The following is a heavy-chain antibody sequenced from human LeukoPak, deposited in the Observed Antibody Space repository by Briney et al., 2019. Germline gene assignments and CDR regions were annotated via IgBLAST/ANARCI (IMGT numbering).Heavy chain of an antibody. V-gene: IGHV4-39*01. CDR1: GGSISSSSYY. D-gene: IGHD3-10*01. CDR3: ASFPHLYYYGSGSPSGSPSPGY. CDR2: IYYSGST. J-gene: IGHJ4*02. Sequence: PSETLSLTCTVSGGSISSSSYYWGWIRQPPGKGLEWIGSIYYSGSTYYNPSLKSRVTISVDTSKNQFSLKLSSVTAADTAVYYCASFPHLYYYGSGSPSGSPSPGYWGQGTLVTVSS.